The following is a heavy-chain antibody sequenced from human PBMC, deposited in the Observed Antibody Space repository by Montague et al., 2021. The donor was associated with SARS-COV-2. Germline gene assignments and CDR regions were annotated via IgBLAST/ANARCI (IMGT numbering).Heavy chain of an antibody. D-gene: IGHD1-26*01. Sequence: SETLSLTCTVSGGSISGYYGSWIRQSPGKGLEWIGYIYYSGSTTYNPSRRNRVSISVDSAKRQFSLKLSAVTAADSAVYYCARHLPYSGSYNWFDPWGQGTLVTVSS. CDR1: GGSISGYY. CDR2: IYYSGST. CDR3: ARHLPYSGSYNWFDP. V-gene: IGHV4-59*08. J-gene: IGHJ5*02.